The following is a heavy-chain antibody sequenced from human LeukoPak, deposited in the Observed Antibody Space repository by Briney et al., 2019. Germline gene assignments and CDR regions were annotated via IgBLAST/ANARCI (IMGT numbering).Heavy chain of an antibody. J-gene: IGHJ4*02. CDR1: GYSISNGYY. Sequence: SETLSLTCAVSGYSISNGYYWGWIRQPPGKGREWIGCIDHSGTTYHNPSLKSRVTISVDTSKNQFSLNLISVTAADTAVYYCARLPRTSFGVDYFDFWRQGTLVTVSS. CDR3: ARLPRTSFGVDYFDF. CDR2: IDHSGTT. V-gene: IGHV4-38-2*01. D-gene: IGHD3-3*01.